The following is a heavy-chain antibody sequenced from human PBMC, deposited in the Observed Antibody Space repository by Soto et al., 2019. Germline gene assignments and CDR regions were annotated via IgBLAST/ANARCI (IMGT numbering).Heavy chain of an antibody. V-gene: IGHV1-69*02. CDR3: ARPVRGGNSYYYYGMDV. D-gene: IGHD2-21*02. CDR1: GGTFSSYT. CDR2: IIPILGIA. Sequence: QVQLVQSGAEVKKPGSSVKVSCKASGGTFSSYTISWVRQAPGQGLEWMGRIIPILGIANYAQKFQGRVTITADKSTSTAYMELSRLRSEDTAVYYCARPVRGGNSYYYYGMDVWGQGTTVTVSS. J-gene: IGHJ6*02.